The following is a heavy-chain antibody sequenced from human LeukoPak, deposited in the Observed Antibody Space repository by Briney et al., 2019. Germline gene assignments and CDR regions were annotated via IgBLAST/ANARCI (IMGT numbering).Heavy chain of an antibody. CDR1: GGSFSCYY. CDR3: ARVRYSSSPLSRYYYYYMDV. J-gene: IGHJ6*03. D-gene: IGHD6-6*01. Sequence: SETLSLTCAVYGGSFSCYYWSWIRQPPGKGRAWIGAINHSGSTNYNPSLKSRVTISVDTSKNQFSLKLSSVTAAHTAVYYCARVRYSSSPLSRYYYYYMDVWGKGTTVTVSS. CDR2: INHSGST. V-gene: IGHV4-34*01.